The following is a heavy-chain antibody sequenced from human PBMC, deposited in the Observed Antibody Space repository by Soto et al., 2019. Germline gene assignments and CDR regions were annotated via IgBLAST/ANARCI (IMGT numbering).Heavy chain of an antibody. CDR2: ISYDGSNT. Sequence: QVQLVESGGGVVQPGRSLRLSCAASGFTFSSYAMHWVRQAPGKGLEWVAVISYDGSNTYYADSVKGRFTISRDNSKNTLYLQMNSLRAEDTAVYYCARGGIAVAGSPFAYWGQGTLVTVSS. CDR1: GFTFSSYA. CDR3: ARGGIAVAGSPFAY. V-gene: IGHV3-30-3*01. D-gene: IGHD6-19*01. J-gene: IGHJ4*02.